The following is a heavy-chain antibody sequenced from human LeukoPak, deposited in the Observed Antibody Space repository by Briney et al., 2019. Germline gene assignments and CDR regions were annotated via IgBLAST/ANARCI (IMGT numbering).Heavy chain of an antibody. V-gene: IGHV3-23*01. Sequence: PGGSLRLSCAASGFTFSSYAMSWVRQAPGKGLEWVSPITGSGDNTYYTDSVKGRFTFSRDNSKSTLYLQMNSLRAEDTAVYYCAKDPTPYVGASADWGRGTLVTVSS. D-gene: IGHD1-26*01. CDR2: ITGSGDNT. CDR3: AKDPTPYVGASAD. J-gene: IGHJ4*02. CDR1: GFTFSSYA.